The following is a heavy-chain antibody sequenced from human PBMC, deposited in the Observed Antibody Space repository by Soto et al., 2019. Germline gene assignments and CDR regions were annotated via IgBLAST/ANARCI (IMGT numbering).Heavy chain of an antibody. V-gene: IGHV4-34*01. J-gene: IGHJ6*02. CDR2: INHSGST. CDR1: GGSFSGYY. D-gene: IGHD1-26*01. CDR3: ASAAQGSSTSNYYYGMDV. Sequence: PSETLSLTCAVYGGSFSGYYWSWIRQPPGKGLEWIGEINHSGSTNYNPSLKSRVTISVDTSKNQFSLKLSSVTAADTAVYYCASAAQGSSTSNYYYGMDVWGQGTTVTVSS.